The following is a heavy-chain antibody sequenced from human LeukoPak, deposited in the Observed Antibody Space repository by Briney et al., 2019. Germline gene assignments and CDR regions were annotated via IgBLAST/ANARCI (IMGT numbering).Heavy chain of an antibody. CDR3: ARGRVVVTAIGEY. CDR1: GFSFDSFA. Sequence: PGGSLRLSCAASGFSFDSFAMHWVRQAPGKGLEWVALISYDGSNKYYADSVKGRSTISRDNSKNTLYLQIDSLRTEDTAVYYCARGRVVVTAIGEYWGQGTLVTVSS. J-gene: IGHJ4*02. D-gene: IGHD2-21*02. CDR2: ISYDGSNK. V-gene: IGHV3-30-3*01.